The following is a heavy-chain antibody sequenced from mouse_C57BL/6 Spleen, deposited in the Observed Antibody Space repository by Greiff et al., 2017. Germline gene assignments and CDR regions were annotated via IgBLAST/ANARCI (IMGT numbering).Heavy chain of an antibody. J-gene: IGHJ2*01. CDR1: GYTFTSYW. CDR3: ARRGTYYYGSPYYFDY. D-gene: IGHD1-1*01. CDR2: IDPSDSET. V-gene: IGHV1-52*01. Sequence: QVQLQQPGAELVRPGSSVKLSCKASGYTFTSYWMHWVKQRPIQGLEWIGNIDPSDSETHYNQKFKDKATLTVDKSSSTAYMQLSSLTSEDSAVDYCARRGTYYYGSPYYFDYWGQGTTLTVSS.